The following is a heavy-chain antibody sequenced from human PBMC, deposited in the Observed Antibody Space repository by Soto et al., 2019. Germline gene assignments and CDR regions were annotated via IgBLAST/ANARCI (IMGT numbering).Heavy chain of an antibody. V-gene: IGHV4-31*03. CDR2: IYYSGST. Sequence: SETLSLTCTVSGDSISSVDYYWSWIRQHPGKGLEWIGYIYYSGSTYYNPSLKSRVTISVDTSKNQFSLKLSSVTAADTAVYYCARVKGILWFGEDWFEPRGQGTLVTVSS. D-gene: IGHD3-10*01. J-gene: IGHJ5*02. CDR3: ARVKGILWFGEDWFEP. CDR1: GDSISSVDYY.